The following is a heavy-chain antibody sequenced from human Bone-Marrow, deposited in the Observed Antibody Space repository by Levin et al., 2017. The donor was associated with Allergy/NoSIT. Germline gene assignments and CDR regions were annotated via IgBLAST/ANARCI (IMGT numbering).Heavy chain of an antibody. CDR3: ARDGLRQIGSGSYLGPASGAFDI. Sequence: SETLSLTCTVSGGSISSYYWSWIRQPPGKGLEWIGYIYYSGSTNYNPSLKSRVTISVDTSKNQFSLKLSSVTAADTAVYYCARDGLRQIGSGSYLGPASGAFDIWGQGTMVTVSS. V-gene: IGHV4-59*01. J-gene: IGHJ3*02. CDR2: IYYSGST. CDR1: GGSISSYY. D-gene: IGHD3-10*01.